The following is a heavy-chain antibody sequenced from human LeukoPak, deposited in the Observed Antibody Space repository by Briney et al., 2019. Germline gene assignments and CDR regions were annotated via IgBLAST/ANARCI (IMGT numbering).Heavy chain of an antibody. V-gene: IGHV3-30*18. CDR1: GFTFSSYG. CDR3: ANPYCSGGSCSDC. Sequence: GGSLRLSCAASGFTFSSYGMHWVRQAPGKGLEWVAVISYDGSNKYYADSVKGRFTISRDNSKNTLYLQMNSLRAEDTAVYYCANPYCSGGSCSDCWGQGTLVTVSS. J-gene: IGHJ4*02. CDR2: ISYDGSNK. D-gene: IGHD2-15*01.